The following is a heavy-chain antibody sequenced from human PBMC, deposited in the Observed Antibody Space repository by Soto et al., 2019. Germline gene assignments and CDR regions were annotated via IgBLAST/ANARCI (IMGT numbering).Heavy chain of an antibody. CDR3: AKDEISGGDFDY. CDR1: GFTFSSYA. V-gene: IGHV3-23*01. Sequence: EVQLLESGGGLVQPGGSLRLSCAASGFTFSSYAMSWVRQAPGKGLEWVSAISGSGGSTYYAGSVKGRFTISRDKSKNTLELQMNSLRAEDTAVYYGAKDEISGGDFDYWGQGPLVTVSS. J-gene: IGHJ4*02. CDR2: ISGSGGST. D-gene: IGHD3-16*01.